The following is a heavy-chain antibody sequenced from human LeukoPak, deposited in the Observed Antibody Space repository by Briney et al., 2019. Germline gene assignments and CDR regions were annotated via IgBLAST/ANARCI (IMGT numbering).Heavy chain of an antibody. CDR1: GGSISSYY. V-gene: IGHV4-59*01. D-gene: IGHD3-3*01. CDR3: ARAPCRYDFWSGSSTICYFDY. Sequence: PSETLSLTCTVSGGSISSYYWSWIRQPPGKGLEWIGYIYYSGSTNYSPSLKSRVTISVDTSKNQFSLKLSSVTAADTAVYYCARAPCRYDFWSGSSTICYFDYWGQGTLVTVSS. CDR2: IYYSGST. J-gene: IGHJ4*02.